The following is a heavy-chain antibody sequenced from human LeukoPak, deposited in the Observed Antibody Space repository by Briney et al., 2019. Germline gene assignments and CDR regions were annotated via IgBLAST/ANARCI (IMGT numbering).Heavy chain of an antibody. D-gene: IGHD1-26*01. CDR2: ISSSGGST. CDR3: AKDQSGSYAPDY. CDR1: GFTFNNYG. V-gene: IGHV3-23*01. J-gene: IGHJ4*02. Sequence: GGSLRLSCAVSGFTFNNYGMSRVRQAPGKGLEWVSAISSSGGSTYYADSVKGRFTSSRDNSKNTLCLQMNSLRAEDTAVYYCAKDQSGSYAPDYWGQGTLVTVSS.